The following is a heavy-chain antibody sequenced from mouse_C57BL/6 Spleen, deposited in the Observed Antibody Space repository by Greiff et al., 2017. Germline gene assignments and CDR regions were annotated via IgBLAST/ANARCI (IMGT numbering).Heavy chain of an antibody. Sequence: EVLLVESGAGLVKPGGSLKLSCAASGFTFSSYAMSWVRQTPEEGLEWVGYISRGGDYNYYADTVKGRITISRDKAENTLYLQMSSLKSEDTAVYYCTRDVGFAYWGQGTLVTVSA. CDR2: ISRGGDYN. J-gene: IGHJ3*01. CDR1: GFTFSSYA. CDR3: TRDVGFAY. V-gene: IGHV5-9-1*02.